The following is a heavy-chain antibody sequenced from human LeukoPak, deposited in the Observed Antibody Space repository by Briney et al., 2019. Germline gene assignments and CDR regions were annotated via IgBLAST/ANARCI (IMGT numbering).Heavy chain of an antibody. V-gene: IGHV4-39*07. J-gene: IGHJ5*02. CDR3: ARGPLSGWFDP. CDR2: IFYSGST. Sequence: PSETLSLTCTVSGGSISTSNYYWGWIRQPPGKGLEWIGNIFYSGSTYYGPSLKSRLTISLDTSRNQFSLKLSSVTAADTAVYYCARGPLSGWFDPWGQGTLVTVSS. CDR1: GGSISTSNYY. D-gene: IGHD3-16*01.